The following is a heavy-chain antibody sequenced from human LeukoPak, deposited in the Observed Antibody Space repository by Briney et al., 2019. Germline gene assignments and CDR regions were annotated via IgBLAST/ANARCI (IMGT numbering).Heavy chain of an antibody. CDR2: IYYSGST. Sequence: PSETLSLTCTVSGGFISNYYWSWIRQPPGKGLEWIAYIYYSGSTNYNPSLKSRVTISVDTSKNQFSLKLRSVTAADTAVYYCARGRSGGDWFDSWGQGTLVTVSS. CDR3: ARGRSGGDWFDS. V-gene: IGHV4-59*08. J-gene: IGHJ5*01. CDR1: GGFISNYY. D-gene: IGHD3-10*01.